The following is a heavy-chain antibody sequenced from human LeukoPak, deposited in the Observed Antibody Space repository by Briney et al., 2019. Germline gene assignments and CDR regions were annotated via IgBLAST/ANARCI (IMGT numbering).Heavy chain of an antibody. CDR1: GGSISSYY. V-gene: IGHV4-59*01. CDR3: TRYRPNYCYYYFDV. J-gene: IGHJ6*03. CDR2: IYYSGST. Sequence: SETLSLTCTVSGGSISSYYWSWIRQPPGKGLECVGYIYYSGSTNYKPSLKSRVAISVDTSKNQFSLKLSSVTAADTAVYYCTRYRPNYCYYYFDVWGKGTTVTVSS. D-gene: IGHD3-16*02.